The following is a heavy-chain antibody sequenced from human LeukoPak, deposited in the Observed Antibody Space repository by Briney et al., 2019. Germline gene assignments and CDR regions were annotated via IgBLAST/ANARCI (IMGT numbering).Heavy chain of an antibody. D-gene: IGHD2-15*01. CDR3: ARDWCSGGSCSPFFDY. Sequence: SETLSLTCTVSGGSISSGSYYWSWIRQPAGKGLEWIGRIYTSGSTNYNPSLKSRVTISVDTSKNQFSLKLSSVTAADTAVYYCARDWCSGGSCSPFFDYWGQGTLVTVSS. J-gene: IGHJ4*02. V-gene: IGHV4-61*02. CDR1: GGSISSGSYY. CDR2: IYTSGST.